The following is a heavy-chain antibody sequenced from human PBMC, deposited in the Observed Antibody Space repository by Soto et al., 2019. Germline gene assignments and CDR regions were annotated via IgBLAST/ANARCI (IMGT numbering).Heavy chain of an antibody. J-gene: IGHJ2*01. V-gene: IGHV3-15*01. CDR3: TTEAWECYGDYAAWYFDL. D-gene: IGHD4-17*01. CDR1: GFTFSNAW. Sequence: EVQLVESGGGLVKPGGSLSLSCAASGFTFSNAWMSWVRQAPGKGLEWVGRIKSKTDGGTTDYAAPVKGRFTSPRDDSKNTLYLQMNSTKTEDTAVYYWTTEAWECYGDYAAWYFDLWGRGTLGTVSS. CDR2: IKSKTDGGTT.